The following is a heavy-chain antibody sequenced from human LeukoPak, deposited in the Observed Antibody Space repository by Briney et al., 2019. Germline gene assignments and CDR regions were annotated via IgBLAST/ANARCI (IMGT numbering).Heavy chain of an antibody. CDR2: INPNSGGT. D-gene: IGHD6-19*01. V-gene: IGHV1-2*02. Sequence: GASAKVSCKASGYTFTGYYMHWVRQAPGQGLEWMGWINPNSGGTNYAQKFQGRVAMTRDTSISTAYMELSRLRSDDTAVYYCARVAGGWLYYFDYWGQGTLVTVSS. CDR1: GYTFTGYY. CDR3: ARVAGGWLYYFDY. J-gene: IGHJ4*02.